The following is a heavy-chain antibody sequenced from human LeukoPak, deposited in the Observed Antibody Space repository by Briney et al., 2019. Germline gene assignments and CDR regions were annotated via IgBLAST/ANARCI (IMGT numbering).Heavy chain of an antibody. CDR1: GGTFSSYT. D-gene: IGHD5-12*01. J-gene: IGHJ6*04. V-gene: IGHV1-69*02. CDR2: IIPILGIA. Sequence: GSSVKVSCKASGGTFSSYTISWVRQAPGQGLEWMGRIIPILGIANYAQKFQGRVTITADKSTSTAYMELSSLRSEDTAVYYCARAPTGYSGYDYYYYGMDVWGKGTTVTVSS. CDR3: ARAPTGYSGYDYYYYGMDV.